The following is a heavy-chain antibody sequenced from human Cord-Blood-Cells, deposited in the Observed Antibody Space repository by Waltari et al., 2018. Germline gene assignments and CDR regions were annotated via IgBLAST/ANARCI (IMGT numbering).Heavy chain of an antibody. V-gene: IGHV3-7*01. CDR1: GFTFSRYW. CDR3: ARDKQAARDAFDI. D-gene: IGHD6-6*01. J-gene: IGHJ3*02. Sequence: EVQLVESGGGLVQPGGSRRLSCAASGFTFSRYWLRWVRQAPGKGLEWVANIKQDGSEKYYVDSVKGRFTISRDNAKNSLYLQMNSLRAEDTAVYYCARDKQAARDAFDIWGQGTMVTVSS. CDR2: IKQDGSEK.